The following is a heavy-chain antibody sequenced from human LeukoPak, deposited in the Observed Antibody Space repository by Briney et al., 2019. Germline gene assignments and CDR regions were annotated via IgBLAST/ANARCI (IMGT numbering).Heavy chain of an antibody. V-gene: IGHV6-1*01. CDR2: TYYRSRLSN. CDR3: ARDRDSDFEWGPYDP. J-gene: IGHJ5*02. D-gene: IGHD4-11*01. Sequence: SQTLSLTCAISGESVSSNSASWNWFRQSPSRGLEWLGRTYYRSRLSNDYAPSVESRITINADTSRNQFSLQLHSVTPEDTALYFCARDRDSDFEWGPYDPWGQGTLVIVSS. CDR1: GESVSSNSAS.